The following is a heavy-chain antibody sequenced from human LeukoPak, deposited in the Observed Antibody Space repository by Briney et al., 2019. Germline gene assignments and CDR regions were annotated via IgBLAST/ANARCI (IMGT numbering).Heavy chain of an antibody. V-gene: IGHV4-59*11. Sequence: SETLSLTCAVSADSFSSHYWTWIRQAPGKGLEWIGYISYIGSTNYNPSLKSRVTISIDTAKNQFSLKLSSVTAADTAVYYCARDLVTVTKGFDIWGQGTMVSVSS. CDR3: ARDLVTVTKGFDI. CDR1: ADSFSSHY. D-gene: IGHD4-17*01. J-gene: IGHJ3*02. CDR2: ISYIGST.